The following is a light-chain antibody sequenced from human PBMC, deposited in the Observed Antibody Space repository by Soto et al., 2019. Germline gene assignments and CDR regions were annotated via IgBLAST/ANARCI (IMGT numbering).Light chain of an antibody. CDR3: KSYAGSNTYV. CDR2: EVV. J-gene: IGLJ1*01. CDR1: TNDIGVYDF. V-gene: IGLV2-8*01. Sequence: QSALTQPPSASGSPGQSVTISCTGTTNDIGVYDFVSWYQHHPGKAPRLIIYEVVQRPSGVPHRFSGSTSGNTASLTVSGLQAADADDYCCKSYAGSNTYVFGSGTKVTVL.